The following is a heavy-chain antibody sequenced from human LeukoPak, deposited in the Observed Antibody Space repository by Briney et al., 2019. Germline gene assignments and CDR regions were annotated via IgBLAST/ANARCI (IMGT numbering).Heavy chain of an antibody. D-gene: IGHD6-19*01. CDR3: ARAGIAVAVYNWFDP. CDR1: GYTFTSYA. J-gene: IGHJ5*02. V-gene: IGHV1-3*01. Sequence: GASVKVSCKASGYTFTSYAMHWVRQAPGQRLEWMGWINAGNGNTKYSQKFQGRVTITRDTSASTAYMELSSLRSEDTAVYYCARAGIAVAVYNWFDPWGQGTLVTVSS. CDR2: INAGNGNT.